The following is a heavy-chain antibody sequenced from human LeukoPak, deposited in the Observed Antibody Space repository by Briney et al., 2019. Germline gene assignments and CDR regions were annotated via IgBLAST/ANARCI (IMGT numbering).Heavy chain of an antibody. CDR1: GYTFTSYY. Sequence: ASVKVSCKASGYTFTSYYMHWVRQAPGQGLEWMGIINPSGGSTSYAQKFQGRVTMTRDTSTSTVYMELSSLRSEDTAAYYCARDCTNGVCYIGSYGMDVWGQGTTVTVSS. J-gene: IGHJ6*02. CDR2: INPSGGST. D-gene: IGHD2-8*01. V-gene: IGHV1-46*01. CDR3: ARDCTNGVCYIGSYGMDV.